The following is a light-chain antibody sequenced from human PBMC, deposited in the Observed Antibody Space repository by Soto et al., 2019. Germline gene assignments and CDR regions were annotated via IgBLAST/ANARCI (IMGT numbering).Light chain of an antibody. CDR1: QGISSY. J-gene: IGKJ2*01. CDR2: AAS. CDR3: QQYYSYPYT. V-gene: IGKV1-8*01. Sequence: AIRMTQSPSSFSASTGARVTITCRASQGISSYLAWYQQKPGEAPKLLIYAASTLQSGVPSRFSGSGSGTDFTLTISCLQSEDFATYYCQQYYSYPYTFGQGTKLEIK.